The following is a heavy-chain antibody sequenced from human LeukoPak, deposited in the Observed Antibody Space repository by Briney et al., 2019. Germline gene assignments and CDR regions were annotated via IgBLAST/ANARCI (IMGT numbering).Heavy chain of an antibody. J-gene: IGHJ6*02. V-gene: IGHV1-69*13. D-gene: IGHD2-21*02. Sequence: ASVKVSCKPFGGNLSNLALSWVRQAPGQGLEWMGGIIPIFGAPNYAQQFQDRLTLSADLSTNTAFMELSSLTSDDTAVYFCARRHCGGDCYSTYYYYYGLDVWGQGTTVTVSS. CDR2: IIPIFGAP. CDR3: ARRHCGGDCYSTYYYYYGLDV. CDR1: GGNLSNLA.